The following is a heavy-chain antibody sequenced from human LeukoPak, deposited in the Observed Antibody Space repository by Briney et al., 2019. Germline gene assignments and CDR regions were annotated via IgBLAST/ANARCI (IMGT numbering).Heavy chain of an antibody. D-gene: IGHD6-13*01. V-gene: IGHV4-30-4*01. J-gene: IGHJ4*02. CDR3: AREGFGYSSSWYGGYFDY. Sequence: SQTLSLTCTVSGGSISSGDYYWSWIRQPPGKGLEWIGYIYYSGSTYYNPSLKSRVTISVDTSKNQFSLKLSSVTAAGTAVYYCAREGFGYSSSWYGGYFDYWSQGTLVTVSS. CDR2: IYYSGST. CDR1: GGSISSGDYY.